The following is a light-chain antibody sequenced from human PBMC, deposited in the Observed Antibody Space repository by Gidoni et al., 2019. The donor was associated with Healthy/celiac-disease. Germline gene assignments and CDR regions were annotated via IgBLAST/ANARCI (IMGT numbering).Light chain of an antibody. CDR2: GAS. V-gene: IGKV3-20*01. CDR1: QSVSSSY. Sequence: EIALTPFPGTLSLSPGERATLSCRASQSVSSSYLAWYQQKPGQAPRLLIYGASSRATGIPDRFSGSGSGTDFTLTISRLEPEDFAVYYCQQYGSSPFTFXPXTKVDIK. J-gene: IGKJ3*01. CDR3: QQYGSSPFT.